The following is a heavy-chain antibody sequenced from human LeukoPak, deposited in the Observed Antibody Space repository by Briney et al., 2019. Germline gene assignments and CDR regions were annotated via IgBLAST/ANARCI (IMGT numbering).Heavy chain of an antibody. Sequence: SETLSLTCTVSGGSISSGDYYWSWIRQPPGKGPEWIGYIYYSGSTYYNPSLKSRVTISVDTSKNQFSLKLSSVTAADTAVYYCARFDSYGYSQYFDYWGQGTLVTVSS. CDR2: IYYSGST. D-gene: IGHD5-18*01. CDR1: GGSISSGDYY. V-gene: IGHV4-30-4*01. J-gene: IGHJ4*02. CDR3: ARFDSYGYSQYFDY.